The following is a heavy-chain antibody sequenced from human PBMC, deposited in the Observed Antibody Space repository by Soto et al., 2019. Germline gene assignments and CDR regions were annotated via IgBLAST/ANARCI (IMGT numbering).Heavy chain of an antibody. CDR2: IYWDDDK. V-gene: IGHV2-5*02. D-gene: IGHD3-3*01. Sequence: QITLNESGPTPVKPRQTLTLTCTFSGFSLTTSGVGVGWIRQSPGKAPEWLALIYWDDDKRSSPSLKSRLHLTKDTSKTQVVLTMADLDPADTATYYCAHRVLRTVFGLVTTTAIYFDFWGQGTPVAVSS. J-gene: IGHJ4*02. CDR3: AHRVLRTVFGLVTTTAIYFDF. CDR1: GFSLTTSGVG.